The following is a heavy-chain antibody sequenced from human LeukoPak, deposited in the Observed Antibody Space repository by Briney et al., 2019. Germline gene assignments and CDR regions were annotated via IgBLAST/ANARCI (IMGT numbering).Heavy chain of an antibody. D-gene: IGHD1-26*01. V-gene: IGHV3-33*01. Sequence: GGSLRLFCTASGFNFSYYAMHWVRQAPGKGLAWVAPIWFDGSNEYYDDSVKGRFTISRDNSKGSVFLQMNGLTVDDTGVYYCARLVGATTGATDYWGQGSLVSVS. CDR3: ARLVGATTGATDY. J-gene: IGHJ4*02. CDR2: IWFDGSNE. CDR1: GFNFSYYA.